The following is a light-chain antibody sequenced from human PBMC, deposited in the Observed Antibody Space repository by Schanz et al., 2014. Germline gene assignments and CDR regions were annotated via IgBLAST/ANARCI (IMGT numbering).Light chain of an antibody. CDR1: SSNIGSNT. J-gene: IGLJ3*02. CDR2: SNN. CDR3: QSYDSSLSGPNWV. V-gene: IGLV1-44*01. Sequence: QSALTQPPSASGTPGQRVTISCSGSSSNIGSNTVNWYQQLPGTAPKPLIYSNNQRPSGVPDRFSGSKSGTSASLAISGLQSEDEADYYCQSYDSSLSGPNWVFGGGTKLTVL.